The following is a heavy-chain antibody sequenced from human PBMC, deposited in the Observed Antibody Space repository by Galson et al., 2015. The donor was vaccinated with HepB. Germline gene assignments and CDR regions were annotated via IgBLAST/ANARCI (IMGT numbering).Heavy chain of an antibody. Sequence: CAISGDSVSRNSVAWNWIRQSPSRGLEWLGRIYYRSKWYNDYDMSVTSRIIINPDTYNNQFTLQLQSASPEDTAVYYCARDRVLFFGFTDKVRGGLQRVNWFNAWGQGTPVTVSS. CDR1: GDSVSRNSVA. CDR3: ARDRVLFFGFTDKVRGGLQRVNWFNA. J-gene: IGHJ5*02. CDR2: IYYRSKWYN. D-gene: IGHD3-10*01. V-gene: IGHV6-1*01.